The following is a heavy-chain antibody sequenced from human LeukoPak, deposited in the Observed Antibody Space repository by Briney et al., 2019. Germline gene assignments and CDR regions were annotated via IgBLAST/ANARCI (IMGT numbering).Heavy chain of an antibody. Sequence: ASVKVSCKASGYSFTSYYMHWVRQAPGQGLEWMGWINPNSGGTNYAQKFQGRVTMTRDTSISTAYMELSRLRSDDTAVYYCAREGAVAGTGDWFDPWGQGTLVTVSS. CDR3: AREGAVAGTGDWFDP. V-gene: IGHV1-2*02. J-gene: IGHJ5*02. D-gene: IGHD6-19*01. CDR1: GYSFTSYY. CDR2: INPNSGGT.